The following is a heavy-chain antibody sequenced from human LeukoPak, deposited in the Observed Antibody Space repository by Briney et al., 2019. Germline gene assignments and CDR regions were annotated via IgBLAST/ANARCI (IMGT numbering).Heavy chain of an antibody. V-gene: IGHV3-23*05. CDR1: RFTFSEHS. J-gene: IGHJ5*02. CDR3: AKGGYASCFDP. D-gene: IGHD2-15*01. CDR2: IKRDGSNT. Sequence: QTGGSLRLSCEASRFTFSEHSMSWVRQAPGKGLEWVSTIKRDGSNTYYTDSVEGRFTISRDNSKNTLYLEMNTLRAEDTAVYYCAKGGYASCFDPWGQGTQVTVSS.